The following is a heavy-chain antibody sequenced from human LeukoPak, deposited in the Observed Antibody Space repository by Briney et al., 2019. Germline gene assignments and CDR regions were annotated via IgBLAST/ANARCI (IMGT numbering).Heavy chain of an antibody. CDR3: ARLRGIAARVGLDY. J-gene: IGHJ4*02. D-gene: IGHD6-6*01. Sequence: GGSLRLSCAASGFTFSSYWMHWVRQAPGKGLVWVSRINSYGSSTSYADSVKGRFTISRDNAKNTLYLQMNSLRAEDTAVYYCARLRGIAARVGLDYWGQGTLVTVSS. CDR1: GFTFSSYW. CDR2: INSYGSST. V-gene: IGHV3-74*01.